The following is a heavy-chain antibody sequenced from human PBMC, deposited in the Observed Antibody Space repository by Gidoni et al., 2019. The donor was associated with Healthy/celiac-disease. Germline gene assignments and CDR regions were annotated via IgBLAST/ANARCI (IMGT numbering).Heavy chain of an antibody. CDR2: IFSNDEK. V-gene: IGHV2-26*01. Sequence: QVTLKESGPVLVKPTETLTLTCTVSGFSLSNARMGVSWIRQPPGKALEWLAHIFSNDEKSYSTSLKSRLTISKDTSKSQVVLTMTNMDPVDTATYYCARIKAARLRDRRLIDYWGQGTLVTVSS. CDR1: GFSLSNARMG. CDR3: ARIKAARLRDRRLIDY. J-gene: IGHJ4*02. D-gene: IGHD6-6*01.